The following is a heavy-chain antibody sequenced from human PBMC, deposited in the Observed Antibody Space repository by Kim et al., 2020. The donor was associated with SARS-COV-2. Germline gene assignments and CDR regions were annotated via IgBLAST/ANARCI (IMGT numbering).Heavy chain of an antibody. CDR2: ISSSSSTI. CDR3: ASFETGSFYYDSSGLRNY. V-gene: IGHV3-48*02. Sequence: GGSLRLSCAASGFTFSSYSMNWVRQAPGKGLEWVSYISSSSSTIYYADSVKGRFTISRDNAKNSLYPQMNSLRDEDTAVYYCASFETGSFYYDSSGLRNYWGQGTLVTVSS. CDR1: GFTFSSYS. D-gene: IGHD3-22*01. J-gene: IGHJ4*02.